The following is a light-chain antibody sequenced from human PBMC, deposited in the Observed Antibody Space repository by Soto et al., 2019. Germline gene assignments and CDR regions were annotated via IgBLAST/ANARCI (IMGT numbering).Light chain of an antibody. CDR1: QGISNY. V-gene: IGKV1-27*01. CDR3: QKYNSAPYT. J-gene: IGKJ2*01. Sequence: DIPMTQSPSSLSASVGDIVTITCRASQGISNYLAWYQQKPGKVPKLLIYAASTLQSGVPSRFSGSGSGTDFTLTISSLQPEDVATYYWQKYNSAPYTFGQGTKLEIK. CDR2: AAS.